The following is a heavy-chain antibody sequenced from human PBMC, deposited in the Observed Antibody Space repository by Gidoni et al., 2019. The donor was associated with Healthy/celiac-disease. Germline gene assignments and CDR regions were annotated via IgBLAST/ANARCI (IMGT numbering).Heavy chain of an antibody. CDR1: GGSISSYY. V-gene: IGHV4-59*01. Sequence: QVQLQESGPGLVKPSETLSLTCTVSGGSISSYYWSWIRQPPGKGLEWIGYIYYSGSTNYNPSLKSRVTISVDTSKNQFSLKLSSVTAADTAVYYCASSFDSGAFDIWGQGTMVTVSS. J-gene: IGHJ3*02. D-gene: IGHD3-22*01. CDR3: ASSFDSGAFDI. CDR2: IYYSGST.